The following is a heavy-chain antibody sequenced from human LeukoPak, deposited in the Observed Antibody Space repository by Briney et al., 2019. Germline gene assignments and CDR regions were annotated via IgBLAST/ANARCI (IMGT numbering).Heavy chain of an antibody. J-gene: IGHJ6*03. CDR2: INPSGGST. CDR3: ARVGCSSTSCPGDYYYMDV. CDR1: GYTFTSYY. V-gene: IGHV1-46*01. D-gene: IGHD2-2*01. Sequence: ASVKVSCKASGYTFTSYYMHWVRQAPGQGLEWMGIINPSGGSTSYAQKFQGRVTMTRDTSTSTVYMELSSLRSEDTAVYYCARVGCSSTSCPGDYYYMDVWGKGTTVTISS.